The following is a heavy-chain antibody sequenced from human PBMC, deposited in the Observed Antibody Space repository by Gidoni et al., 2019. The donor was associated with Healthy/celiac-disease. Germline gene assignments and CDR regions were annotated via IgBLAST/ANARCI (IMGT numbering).Heavy chain of an antibody. CDR1: GGSFSGYY. J-gene: IGHJ6*02. CDR3: ARGAFWSGYYSVRYYYYGMDV. CDR2: IKHSGST. Sequence: QVQLQQWGAGLLKPSETLSLTCAVYGGSFSGYYWSWIRQPPGKGLEWIGEIKHSGSTNYNPSLKSRVTISVDTSKTQFSLKLSSVTAADTAVYYCARGAFWSGYYSVRYYYYGMDVWGQGTTVTVSS. V-gene: IGHV4-34*01. D-gene: IGHD3-3*01.